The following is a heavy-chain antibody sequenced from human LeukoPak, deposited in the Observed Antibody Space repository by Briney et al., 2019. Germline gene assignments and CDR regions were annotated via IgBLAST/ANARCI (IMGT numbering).Heavy chain of an antibody. V-gene: IGHV3-74*01. D-gene: IGHD5-12*01. CDR1: GFTFSSYW. CDR3: ARGGYSGYDYYFDY. Sequence: GGSLRLCCAASGFTFSSYWMHWVRQAPGKGLVWVSRINSDGSSTSYADSVKGRFTISRDNAKNTLYLQMNSLRAEDTAVYYCARGGYSGYDYYFDYWGQGTLVTVSS. J-gene: IGHJ4*02. CDR2: INSDGSST.